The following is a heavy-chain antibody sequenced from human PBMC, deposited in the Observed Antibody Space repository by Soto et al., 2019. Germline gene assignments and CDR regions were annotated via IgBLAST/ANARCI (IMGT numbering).Heavy chain of an antibody. D-gene: IGHD3-3*01. J-gene: IGHJ4*02. CDR2: ISAYSGKT. V-gene: IGHV1-18*01. CDR1: GYTLTSYG. CDR3: ARDNSGDFWSGYSHYYFDY. Sequence: SVKVSCKTSGYTLTSYGISWVRQAPGQGLEWMGWISAYSGKTNYAQKFQGRLTMATDTSTSTAYMELRSLRSDDTALYYCARDNSGDFWSGYSHYYFDYWGQGTLVTVSS.